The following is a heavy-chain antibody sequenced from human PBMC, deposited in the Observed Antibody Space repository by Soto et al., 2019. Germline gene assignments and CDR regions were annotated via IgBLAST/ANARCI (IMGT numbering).Heavy chain of an antibody. D-gene: IGHD1-20*01. CDR1: GFTFTSSA. CDR2: IVVGSGNT. Sequence: QMQLVQSGPEVKKPGTSVKVSCKASGFTFTSSAVQWVRQARGQRLEWIGWIVVGSGNTNYAQKFQERVTITRDMSTSTAYMELSSLRSEDTAVYYCAALNNWNPQVPPGYWGQGTLVTVSS. J-gene: IGHJ4*02. CDR3: AALNNWNPQVPPGY. V-gene: IGHV1-58*01.